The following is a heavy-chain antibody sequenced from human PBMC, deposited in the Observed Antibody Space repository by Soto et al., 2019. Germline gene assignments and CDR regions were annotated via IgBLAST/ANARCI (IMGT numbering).Heavy chain of an antibody. CDR1: GFTFSNYA. Sequence: EVQLLESGGGLVQPGGALRLSCAAYGFTFSNYAIRWVRQAPGKGLEWVSSITGSGDSTYYADSVKGRFTISRDNSKNTLYLQMNSLRVEDTAVYYCAKDPLKYSSSWYLEWWFDPWGQGTLVTVSS. D-gene: IGHD6-13*01. V-gene: IGHV3-23*01. CDR3: AKDPLKYSSSWYLEWWFDP. J-gene: IGHJ5*02. CDR2: ITGSGDST.